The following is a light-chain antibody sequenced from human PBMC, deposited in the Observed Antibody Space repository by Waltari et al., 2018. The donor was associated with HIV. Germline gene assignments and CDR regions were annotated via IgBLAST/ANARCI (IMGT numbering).Light chain of an antibody. CDR2: DAS. CDR3: QQYNDWYT. CDR1: QSVSSN. V-gene: IGKV3D-15*03. J-gene: IGKJ2*01. Sequence: IMMTQSPDTLPVSPGESVTLSCWASQSVSSNLAWYQQKPGQAPRLLIYDASIRAIGIPARFSGRGSGTEFTLTVSILQSEDSAVYYCQQYNDWYTFGQGTKLEIK.